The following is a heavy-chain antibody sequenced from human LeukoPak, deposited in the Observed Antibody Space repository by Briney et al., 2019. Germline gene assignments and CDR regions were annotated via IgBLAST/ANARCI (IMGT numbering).Heavy chain of an antibody. CDR2: IIPILGIA. V-gene: IGHV1-69*04. CDR1: GGTFGSYA. CDR3: ARGIDSSGYFDY. D-gene: IGHD3-16*02. Sequence: SVKVSCKASGGTFGSYAISWVRQAPGQGLEWMGRIIPILGIANYAQKFQGRVTITADKSTSTAYMELSSLRAEDTAVYYCARGIDSSGYFDYWGQGTLVTVSS. J-gene: IGHJ4*02.